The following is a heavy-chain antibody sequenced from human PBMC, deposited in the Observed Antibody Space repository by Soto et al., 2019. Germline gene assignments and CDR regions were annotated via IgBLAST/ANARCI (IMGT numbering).Heavy chain of an antibody. CDR3: ARIVVVPAAIYYFDY. D-gene: IGHD2-2*01. CDR1: GFTFSDYY. J-gene: IGHJ4*02. V-gene: IGHV3-11*05. Sequence: QVQLVESGGGLVKPGGSLRLSCAASGFTFSDYYMSWIRQAPGKGLEWVSCISSSSGYTNYADSVKGRFTISRDNAKNSLYLQMNSLRAEDTAVYYCARIVVVPAAIYYFDYWGQGTLVTVSS. CDR2: ISSSSGYT.